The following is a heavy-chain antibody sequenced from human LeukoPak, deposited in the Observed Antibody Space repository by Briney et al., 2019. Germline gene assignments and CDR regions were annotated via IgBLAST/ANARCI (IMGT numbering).Heavy chain of an antibody. CDR3: ARDVGYSYGYAY. CDR1: GFTFSSYW. D-gene: IGHD5-18*01. Sequence: GGSLRLSCAASGFTFSSYWMHWVRQAPGKGLVWVSRINSDGSSTSYADSVKGRFTISRDNAKNTLYLQMNSLRAEDTAVCYCARDVGYSYGYAYWGQGTLVTVSS. V-gene: IGHV3-74*01. CDR2: INSDGSST. J-gene: IGHJ4*02.